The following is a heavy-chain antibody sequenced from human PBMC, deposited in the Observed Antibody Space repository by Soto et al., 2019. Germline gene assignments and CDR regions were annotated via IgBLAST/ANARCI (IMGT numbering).Heavy chain of an antibody. Sequence: ASVKVCCKASGYTFTVYYMHWVRQAPGQGLEWMGWINPNSGGTNYAQKFQGRVTMTRDTSIRTAYMELSRLRSDDTALYYCARPQLHCSITCCYDVGMDVWGQGTTVTVYS. V-gene: IGHV1-2*02. CDR1: GYTFTVYY. J-gene: IGHJ6*02. CDR2: INPNSGGT. CDR3: ARPQLHCSITCCYDVGMDV. D-gene: IGHD2-2*01.